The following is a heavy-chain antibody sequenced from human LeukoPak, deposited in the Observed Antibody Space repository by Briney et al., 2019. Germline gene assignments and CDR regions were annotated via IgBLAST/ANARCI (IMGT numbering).Heavy chain of an antibody. CDR3: VRESQRDIWNGYNFDY. D-gene: IGHD3-3*01. J-gene: IGHJ4*02. CDR1: GFTFSAYE. Sequence: GGSLRLSCAASGFTFSAYEMDWVRQAPGKGLEWISYISSSGSTIYHADSVKGRFTISRDDAKNSLYLQMNSLRAEDTAVYYCVRESQRDIWNGYNFDYWGQGTLVTVSS. CDR2: ISSSGSTI. V-gene: IGHV3-48*03.